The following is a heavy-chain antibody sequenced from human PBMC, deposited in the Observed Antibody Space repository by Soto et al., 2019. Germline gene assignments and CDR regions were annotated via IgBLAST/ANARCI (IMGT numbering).Heavy chain of an antibody. D-gene: IGHD3-10*01. J-gene: IGHJ4*02. CDR2: GYFRGRT. V-gene: IGHV4-59*01. CDR3: GRSVYVRCDNYRFDY. CDR1: GVSTFDYY. Sequence: SETLSLTCTVSGVSTFDYYWTWVRQTPGKGLEWIGYGYFRGRTVYNPSLQSRVAISVDTSQRQFSLRLTSVTTADTAVYFCGRSVYVRCDNYRFDYWGPGKLVTVSS.